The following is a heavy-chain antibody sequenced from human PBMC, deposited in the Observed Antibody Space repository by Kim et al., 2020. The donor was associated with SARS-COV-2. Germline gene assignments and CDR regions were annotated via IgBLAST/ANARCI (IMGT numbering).Heavy chain of an antibody. CDR2: IWYDGSNK. V-gene: IGHV3-33*01. Sequence: GGSLRLSCAASGFTFSSYGMHWVRQTPGKGLEWVAVIWYDGSNKYYADSVKGRFTISRDNSKNTLYLQMNSLRAEDTAVYYCAREGYRIAAPVWGNDFDYWGQGSLVTVSS. J-gene: IGHJ4*02. D-gene: IGHD6-6*01. CDR3: AREGYRIAAPVWGNDFDY. CDR1: GFTFSSYG.